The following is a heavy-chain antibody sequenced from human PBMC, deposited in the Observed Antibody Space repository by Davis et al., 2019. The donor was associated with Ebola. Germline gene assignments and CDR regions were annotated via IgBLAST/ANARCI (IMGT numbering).Heavy chain of an antibody. V-gene: IGHV1-8*01. CDR3: AVDSRSSFYYGGMVV. Sequence: ASVPVTCKASGYTFISYDINCVRHPTGQGLEGMGWMNPNSGNTGYAEKFQGRVTMTRNTSISTAYMELSNLRSEDTAVYYCAVDSRSSFYYGGMVVWGQGTTVTVSS. D-gene: IGHD6-6*01. CDR2: MNPNSGNT. CDR1: GYTFISYD. J-gene: IGHJ6*02.